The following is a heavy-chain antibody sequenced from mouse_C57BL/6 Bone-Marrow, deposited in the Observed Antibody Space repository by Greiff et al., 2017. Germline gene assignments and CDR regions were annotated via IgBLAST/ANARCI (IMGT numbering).Heavy chain of an antibody. CDR1: GYTFTDYE. CDR2: IDPETGGT. CDR3: TRRIYYYGSSYRAMDY. D-gene: IGHD1-1*01. Sequence: QVQLQQSGAELVRPGASVTLSCKASGYTFTDYEMHWVKQTPVHGLEWIGAIDPETGGTAYNQKFKGQAILTADKYSSTAYMELRSLTSEDSAVYYCTRRIYYYGSSYRAMDYWGQGTSVTVSS. J-gene: IGHJ4*01. V-gene: IGHV1-15*01.